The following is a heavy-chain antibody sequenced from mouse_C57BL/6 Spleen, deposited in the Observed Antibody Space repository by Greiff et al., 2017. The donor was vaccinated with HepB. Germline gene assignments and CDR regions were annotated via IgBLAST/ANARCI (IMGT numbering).Heavy chain of an antibody. J-gene: IGHJ3*01. CDR2: IDPSSGGT. CDR1: GYTFTSYW. V-gene: IGHV1-72*01. Sequence: QVQLQQPGAELVKPGASVKLSCKASGYTFTSYWMHWVKQRPGRGLEWIGRIDPSSGGTKYNEKFQSKATLTVDKPSSTAYMQLSSLTSEDSAVYYCARVGDGYPAWFAYWGQGTLVTVSA. CDR3: ARVGDGYPAWFAY. D-gene: IGHD2-3*01.